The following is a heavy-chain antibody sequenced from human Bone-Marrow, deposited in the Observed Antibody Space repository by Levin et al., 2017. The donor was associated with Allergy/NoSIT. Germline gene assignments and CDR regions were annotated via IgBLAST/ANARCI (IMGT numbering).Heavy chain of an antibody. CDR2: ISSSSGYI. Sequence: GESLKISCTASGFTFSSYSMNWVRRAPGKGLEWVSSISSSSGYINYADSVKGRFTISRDNAKNSVYLQMDSLRAEDTAVYYCARDPYDVISGYEFFQHWGHGTLVTVSS. V-gene: IGHV3-21*01. D-gene: IGHD3-22*01. J-gene: IGHJ1*01. CDR1: GFTFSSYS. CDR3: ARDPYDVISGYEFFQH.